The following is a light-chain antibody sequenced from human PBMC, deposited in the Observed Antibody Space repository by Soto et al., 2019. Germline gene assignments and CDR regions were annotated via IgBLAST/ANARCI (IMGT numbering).Light chain of an antibody. CDR3: TSYTSTTTLV. CDR2: EAA. CDR1: SNDIGANNY. V-gene: IGLV2-14*01. Sequence: QSVLTQPASVSGSPGQSITISCTGTSNDIGANNYVSWYQHHPGKAPKILIYEAANRPSGVSHRFSGSKSGNTASLTISGLQAEDEADYFCTSYTSTTTLVFGGGTMVTVL. J-gene: IGLJ2*01.